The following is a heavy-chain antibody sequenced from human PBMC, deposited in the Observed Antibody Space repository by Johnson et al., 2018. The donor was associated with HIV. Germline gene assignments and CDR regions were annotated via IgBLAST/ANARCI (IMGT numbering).Heavy chain of an antibody. V-gene: IGHV3-30-3*01. Sequence: QVQLVESGGGVVRPGGSLRLSCAASGFTFSSYAMHWVRQAPGTGLAWVAVISYDGSNKYYADSVKGRFTISRDNSKNTLYLQMTSLRPEDTAVYYCTKDRNWGRGAFDIWGQGTMVTVSS. CDR1: GFTFSSYA. CDR2: ISYDGSNK. J-gene: IGHJ3*02. D-gene: IGHD7-27*01. CDR3: TKDRNWGRGAFDI.